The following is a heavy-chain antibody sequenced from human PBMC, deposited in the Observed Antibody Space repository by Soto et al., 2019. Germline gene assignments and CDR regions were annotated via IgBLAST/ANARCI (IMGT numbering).Heavy chain of an antibody. V-gene: IGHV2-5*02. CDR2: ISWDGEK. CDR1: GFSLNTRGVG. D-gene: IGHD3-9*01. CDR3: AHRRGDILTSHYYFDY. Sequence: ITLKESGPTLVKPTQTLTLTCTFSGFSLNTRGVGVGWIRQPPGKSLEWLALISWDGEKRYSPSLKSRLTITKDTSENQVVLTIPNMNPADTATYSCAHRRGDILTSHYYFDYWGQGTLGTVSS. J-gene: IGHJ4*02.